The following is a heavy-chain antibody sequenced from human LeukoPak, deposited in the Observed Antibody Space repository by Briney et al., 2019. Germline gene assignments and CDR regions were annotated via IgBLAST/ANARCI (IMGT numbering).Heavy chain of an antibody. D-gene: IGHD3-10*01. CDR1: GGSISSSSYY. J-gene: IGHJ4*02. CDR3: ARHKIWFGELPFPEFDY. Sequence: SETLSLTCTVSGGSISSSSYYWGWIRQPPGKGLEWIGSIYYSGSTYYNPSLKSRVTISVDTSKNQFSLKLSSVTAADTAVYYCARHKIWFGELPFPEFDYWGQGTLVTVSS. V-gene: IGHV4-39*01. CDR2: IYYSGST.